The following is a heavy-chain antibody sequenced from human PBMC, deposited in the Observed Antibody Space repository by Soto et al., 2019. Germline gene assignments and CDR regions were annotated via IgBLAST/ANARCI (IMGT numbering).Heavy chain of an antibody. J-gene: IGHJ5*02. Sequence: QVQLVESGGGVVQPGRSLRLSCAASGFTFSSYAMHWVRQAPGKGLEWVAVISYDGSNKYYADSVKGRFTISRDNSKNTLYLQMNSLRAEDTAVYYCARGLRLRLLGWFDPWGQGTLVTVSS. CDR1: GFTFSSYA. CDR3: ARGLRLRLLGWFDP. V-gene: IGHV3-30-3*01. D-gene: IGHD5-12*01. CDR2: ISYDGSNK.